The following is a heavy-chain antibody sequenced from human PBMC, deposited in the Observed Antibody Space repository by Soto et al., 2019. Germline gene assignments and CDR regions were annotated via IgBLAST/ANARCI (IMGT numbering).Heavy chain of an antibody. CDR2: IYYSGST. CDR1: GGSISSYY. D-gene: IGHD3-10*01. V-gene: IGHV4-59*08. Sequence: QVQLQESGPGLVKPSETLSLTCTVSGGSISSYYWSWIRQPPGKGLEWIGYIYYSGSTTYNPSLTSRVTISVDTSKNQFSLKLSSVTAADTAVYYCARRYGGAFDIWGQGTMVTVSS. CDR3: ARRYGGAFDI. J-gene: IGHJ3*02.